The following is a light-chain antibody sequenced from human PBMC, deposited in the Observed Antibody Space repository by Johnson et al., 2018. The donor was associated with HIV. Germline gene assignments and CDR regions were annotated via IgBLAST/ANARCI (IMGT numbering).Light chain of an antibody. CDR2: DNN. CDR1: SSNIGNNY. V-gene: IGLV1-51*01. J-gene: IGLJ1*01. CDR3: LPGDTGPRTYI. Sequence: QSVLTQPPSVSAAPGQKVTISCSGSSSNIGNNYVSWYQQLPGTAPKLLIYDNNKRPSGIPDRFSGSKSGTSATLGITGLQTGDEGDYYCLPGDTGPRTYIFGTGTKVTVL.